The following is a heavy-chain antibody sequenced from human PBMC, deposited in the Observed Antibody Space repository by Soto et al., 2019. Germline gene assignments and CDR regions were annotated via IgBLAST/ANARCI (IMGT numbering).Heavy chain of an antibody. Sequence: ASVKVSCKASGYTFTGYYMHWVRQAPGQGLEWMGWINPNSGGTNYAQKFQGWVTMTSDTSISTAYMELSRLISDDTAVYYCARGGYSGYDFDYWGQGTLVTVSS. J-gene: IGHJ4*02. CDR2: INPNSGGT. V-gene: IGHV1-2*04. CDR3: ARGGYSGYDFDY. CDR1: GYTFTGYY. D-gene: IGHD5-12*01.